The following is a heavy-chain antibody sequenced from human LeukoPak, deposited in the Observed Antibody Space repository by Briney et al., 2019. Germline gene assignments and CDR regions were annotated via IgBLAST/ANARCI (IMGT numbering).Heavy chain of an antibody. V-gene: IGHV7-4-1*02. J-gene: IGHJ3*02. CDR2: INTKTGKP. CDR1: GYTFTRYA. CDR3: ARSGFWTGHPAFDI. D-gene: IGHD3/OR15-3a*01. Sequence: GASVKVSCKASGYTFTRYAVNWVRQAPGQGLEWMGWINTKTGKPTYAQGFTGRFAFSLDTSVTTAYLQISSLKDEDTAVYYCARSGFWTGHPAFDIWGQGTMVTVSS.